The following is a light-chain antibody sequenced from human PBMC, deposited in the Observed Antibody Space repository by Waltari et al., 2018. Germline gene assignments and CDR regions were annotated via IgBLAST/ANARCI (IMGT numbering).Light chain of an antibody. CDR3: QQYYSTPTWT. Sequence: IVMTQSPDSLAVSLGERPTITCTSSQSVLYSSNNKNYLAWYQQKPGQPPKLLIYWASTRESGVPDRFSGSGSGTDFTLTISSLQAEDVAVYYCQQYYSTPTWTFGQGTKVEIK. J-gene: IGKJ1*01. CDR2: WAS. CDR1: QSVLYSSNNKNY. V-gene: IGKV4-1*01.